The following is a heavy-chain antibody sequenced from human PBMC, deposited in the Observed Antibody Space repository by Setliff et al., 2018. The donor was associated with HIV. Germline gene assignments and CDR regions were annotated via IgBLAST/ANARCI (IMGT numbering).Heavy chain of an antibody. V-gene: IGHV4-34*01. CDR1: GGSFSGYY. CDR2: IIHSGGT. Sequence: PSETLSLTCAVYGGSFSGYYWTWIRQPPGRGPEWIGEIIHSGGTNYNRSLKSRVTISVDTSKNQFSLNLSSVTAADTAVYYCARGGLGVVGAIDYWSQGTLVTVSS. D-gene: IGHD2-15*01. CDR3: ARGGLGVVGAIDY. J-gene: IGHJ4*02.